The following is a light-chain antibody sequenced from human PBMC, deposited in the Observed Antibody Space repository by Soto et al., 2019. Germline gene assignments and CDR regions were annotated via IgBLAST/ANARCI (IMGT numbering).Light chain of an antibody. V-gene: IGLV1-40*01. Sequence: QSVLTQPPSVSGAPGQRVTISCTGSSSNIGAGYDVHWYRQLPGTAPKLLIYGNSNRPSGVPDRFSGSKSGTSASLAITGLQAEDEADYYCQSYDSSLRGSVFGGGTKVTVL. CDR1: SSNIGAGYD. CDR2: GNS. J-gene: IGLJ2*01. CDR3: QSYDSSLRGSV.